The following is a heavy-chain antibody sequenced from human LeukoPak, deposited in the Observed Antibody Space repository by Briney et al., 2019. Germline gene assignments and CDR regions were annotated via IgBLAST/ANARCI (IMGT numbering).Heavy chain of an antibody. CDR2: IDISGGST. V-gene: IGHV3-23*01. CDR3: ASRPVDTSMVAIFDY. J-gene: IGHJ4*02. CDR1: GFSFSSHA. Sequence: GGSLRLSCAASGFSFSSHAMCWVRQGPGKGLEWVSSIDISGGSTYYADSVQGRFTISRDNSKNTVYLRMDSLRAEDTAVYHCASRPVDTSMVAIFDYWGQGTLVTVSS. D-gene: IGHD5-18*01.